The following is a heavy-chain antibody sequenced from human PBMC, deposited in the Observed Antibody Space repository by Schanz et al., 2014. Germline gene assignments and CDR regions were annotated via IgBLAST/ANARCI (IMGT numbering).Heavy chain of an antibody. V-gene: IGHV3-7*01. CDR1: GFTFSDYW. J-gene: IGHJ3*02. D-gene: IGHD2-21*01. CDR2: IKHDGSVK. CDR3: ARDGYSVVVISPTESFDI. Sequence: CGSSGFTFSDYWMSWVRQAPGKGPEWVANIKHDGSVKDYVDSVEGRFTISRDNAKNSLYLQMTSLRAEDTAVYYCARDGYSVVVISPTESFDIWGQGTMVTVSP.